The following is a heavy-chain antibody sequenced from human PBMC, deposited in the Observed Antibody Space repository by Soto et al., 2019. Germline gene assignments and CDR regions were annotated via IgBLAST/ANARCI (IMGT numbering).Heavy chain of an antibody. CDR2: TYYRSKWYN. Sequence: SPTLSLTCAISGDSDSSNSAAWNWIRQSPSRGLEWLGRTYYRSKWYNDYAVSVKSRITINPDTSKNQFSLQLNSVTPEDTAVYYCARESGIAVALDAFDIWGQGTMVTVSS. CDR1: GDSDSSNSAA. J-gene: IGHJ3*02. V-gene: IGHV6-1*01. D-gene: IGHD6-19*01. CDR3: ARESGIAVALDAFDI.